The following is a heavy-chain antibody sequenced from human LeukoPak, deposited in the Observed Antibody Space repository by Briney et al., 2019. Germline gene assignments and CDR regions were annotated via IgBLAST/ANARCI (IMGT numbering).Heavy chain of an antibody. V-gene: IGHV3-30*18. Sequence: GGSLRLSCAASGFTFSSYGMHWVRQAPGKGLEWVAVISYDGSNKYYADSVKGRFTISRDNSKNTLYLQMNSLRAEDTAVYYCAKGGYDFWVQSHYGVDVWGQGTTVTVSS. D-gene: IGHD3-3*01. CDR3: AKGGYDFWVQSHYGVDV. CDR2: ISYDGSNK. J-gene: IGHJ6*02. CDR1: GFTFSSYG.